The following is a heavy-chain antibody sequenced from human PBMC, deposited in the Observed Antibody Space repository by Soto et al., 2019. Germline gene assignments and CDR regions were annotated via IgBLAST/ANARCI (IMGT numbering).Heavy chain of an antibody. CDR1: GDSVSSGSYY. V-gene: IGHV4-61*01. CDR3: ASAYYDVMNGQSIGYYGMAV. CDR2: VYYTGNT. Sequence: SETLSLTCTVSGDSVSSGSYYWTWVRQTPGKELEWIGYVYYTGNTNYNPSLKSRLIISVDMSKNQFSLKLNSVTAADTAVYYCASAYYDVMNGQSIGYYGMAVWGQGTTVTVS. J-gene: IGHJ6*02. D-gene: IGHD3-3*01.